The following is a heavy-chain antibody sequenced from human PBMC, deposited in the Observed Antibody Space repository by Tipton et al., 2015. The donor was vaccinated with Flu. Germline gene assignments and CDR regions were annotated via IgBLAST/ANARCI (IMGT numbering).Heavy chain of an antibody. CDR1: GGSISSYY. CDR2: IYYSWSS. D-gene: IGHD3-3*01. J-gene: IGHJ3*02. V-gene: IGHV4-59*07. Sequence: TLSLTCTVSGGSISSYYWSWIRQPPGKGLEWIGYIYYSWSSNYNPSLKSRVTISVDTSKNQFSLKLSSVTAADTAVYYCARAHSLYDFWSGYSYAFDIWGQGTMITVSS. CDR3: ARAHSLYDFWSGYSYAFDI.